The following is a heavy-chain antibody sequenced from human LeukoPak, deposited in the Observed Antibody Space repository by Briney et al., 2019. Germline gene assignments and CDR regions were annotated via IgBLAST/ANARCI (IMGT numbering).Heavy chain of an antibody. Sequence: SETLSLTCTVSGGSISSSSYYWGLIRQPPGKWLEWIGSIYYSGSTYYNPSLKSRVTISVDTSKNQFSLKLSSVTAADTAVYYCARQTGGARDYVWGSYRIRFVDYWGQGTLVTVSS. CDR3: ARQTGGARDYVWGSYRIRFVDY. D-gene: IGHD3-16*02. J-gene: IGHJ4*02. CDR2: IYYSGST. CDR1: GGSISSSSYY. V-gene: IGHV4-39*01.